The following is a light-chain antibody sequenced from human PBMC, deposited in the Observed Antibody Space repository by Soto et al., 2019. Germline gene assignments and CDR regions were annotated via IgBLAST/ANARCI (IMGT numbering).Light chain of an antibody. CDR2: DTT. CDR3: QQRRNLPYP. Sequence: ETLLTQSPGTLSLSPGERATLSCRASQSVSNYLAWFQQKPGQAPRLLIFDTTNRAPGTPARFSGSGSVTDFTLTISSLEPEEFAVYYCQQRRNLPYPFGQGTKLEIK. CDR1: QSVSNY. J-gene: IGKJ2*01. V-gene: IGKV3-11*01.